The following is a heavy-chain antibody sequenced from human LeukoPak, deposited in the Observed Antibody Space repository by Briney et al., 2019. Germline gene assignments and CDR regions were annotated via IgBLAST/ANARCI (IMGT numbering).Heavy chain of an antibody. CDR3: TRDRLGYTSRAFDY. J-gene: IGHJ4*02. V-gene: IGHV1-18*01. Sequence: GASVKVSCKASGGTFSSYAINWVRQAPGQGLEWMGWISSYNGNTNYAQKLQGRVTMTTDTSTSTAYLELRSLRSDDTAVYYCTRDRLGYTSRAFDYWGQGTLVTVSS. CDR2: ISSYNGNT. CDR1: GGTFSSYA. D-gene: IGHD6-13*01.